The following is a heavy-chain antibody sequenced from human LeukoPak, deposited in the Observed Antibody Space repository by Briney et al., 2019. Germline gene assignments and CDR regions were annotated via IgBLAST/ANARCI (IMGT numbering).Heavy chain of an antibody. CDR2: INTDGSST. J-gene: IGHJ4*02. V-gene: IGHV3-74*01. CDR3: ARREGFCKGGTCYLDF. CDR1: GFTFSSYW. D-gene: IGHD2-15*01. Sequence: GGSLRLSCAASGFTFSSYWMHWVRQAPGKGLVWVSRINTDGSSTTYADSVKGRFTISRDNVKNTLYLQMNSLRAEDTAVYYCARREGFCKGGTCYLDFWDQGTLVTVSS.